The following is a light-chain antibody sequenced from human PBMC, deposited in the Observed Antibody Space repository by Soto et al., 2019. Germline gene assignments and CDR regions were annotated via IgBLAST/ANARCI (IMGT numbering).Light chain of an antibody. Sequence: EIRVTQSLSTVSVSELDGVTITCRASQNINRWVAWYQQKPGKAPKVLIHYASTLESGVPSRFSGSGSGTDFTFTISSLQPEDIATYYCQQFDRLPITFGQGTRLEI. J-gene: IGKJ5*01. CDR3: QQFDRLPIT. CDR1: QNINRW. CDR2: YAS. V-gene: IGKV1-5*01.